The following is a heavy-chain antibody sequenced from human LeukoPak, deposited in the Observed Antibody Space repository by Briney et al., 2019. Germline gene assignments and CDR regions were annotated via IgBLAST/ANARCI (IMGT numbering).Heavy chain of an antibody. Sequence: GGSLRLSCAASGFTFSSYGMHWVRQAPGKGLEWVAFIRYDGSNKYYADSVKGRFTVSRDNSKNTVYLQMNSLRVDDSAVYYCAKRKNSPRYSSLDQWGQGTLVTVSS. V-gene: IGHV3-30*02. CDR1: GFTFSSYG. CDR2: IRYDGSNK. CDR3: AKRKNSPRYSSLDQ. D-gene: IGHD2-15*01. J-gene: IGHJ4*02.